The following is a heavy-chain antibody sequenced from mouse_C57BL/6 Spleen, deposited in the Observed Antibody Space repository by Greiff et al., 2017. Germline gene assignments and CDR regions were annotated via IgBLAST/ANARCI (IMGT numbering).Heavy chain of an antibody. V-gene: IGHV1-19*01. D-gene: IGHD3-2*02. Sequence: EVQLQQSGPVLVKPGASVKMSCKASGYTFTDYYMNWVKQSHGKSLEWIGVINPYNGGTSYNQKFKGKATLTVDKSSSTAYMELNSLTSEDSAVYYCARGGSNGYYFDYWGQGTTLTVSS. CDR3: ARGGSNGYYFDY. J-gene: IGHJ2*01. CDR2: INPYNGGT. CDR1: GYTFTDYY.